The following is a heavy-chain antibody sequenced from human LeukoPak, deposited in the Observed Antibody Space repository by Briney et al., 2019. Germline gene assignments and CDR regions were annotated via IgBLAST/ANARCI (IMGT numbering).Heavy chain of an antibody. CDR3: ARGATTVTPSDY. V-gene: IGHV4-59*01. D-gene: IGHD4-11*01. CDR2: IYYSGST. Sequence: TSETLSLTCTVSGGSISSYYWSWIRQPPGKGLEWIGYIYYSGSTNYNPSLTSRVTISVDLSKNQFSLKLNSVTAADTAVYYCARGATTVTPSDYWGQGTLVTVSS. J-gene: IGHJ4*02. CDR1: GGSISSYY.